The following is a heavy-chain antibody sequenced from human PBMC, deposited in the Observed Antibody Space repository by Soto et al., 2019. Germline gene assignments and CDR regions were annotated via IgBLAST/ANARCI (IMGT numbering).Heavy chain of an antibody. CDR1: GFTFSSYG. CDR3: ARADSSSGGMDV. V-gene: IGHV3-33*01. D-gene: IGHD6-6*01. CDR2: IWYDGSNK. J-gene: IGHJ6*02. Sequence: QVQLVESGGGVVQPGRSLRLSCAASGFTFSSYGMHWVRQAPGKGLEWVAVIWYDGSNKYYADCVKGRFTISRDNSKNTVSVEINSQRAEDAAVYYCARADSSSGGMDVWGQGTTVTLSS.